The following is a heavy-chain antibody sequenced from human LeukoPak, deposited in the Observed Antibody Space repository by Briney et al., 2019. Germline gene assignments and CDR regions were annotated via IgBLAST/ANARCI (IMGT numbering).Heavy chain of an antibody. CDR2: IYHSGST. J-gene: IGHJ3*02. CDR1: GYSISSGYY. V-gene: IGHV4-38-2*02. CDR3: ARERGSGSYYPGDAFDI. Sequence: SETLSLTCTVSGYSISSGYYWGWIRQPPGKGLEWIGSIYHSGSTYYNPSLKSRVTISVDTSKNQFSLKLSSVTAADTAVYYCARERGSGSYYPGDAFDIWGQGTMVTVSS. D-gene: IGHD1-26*01.